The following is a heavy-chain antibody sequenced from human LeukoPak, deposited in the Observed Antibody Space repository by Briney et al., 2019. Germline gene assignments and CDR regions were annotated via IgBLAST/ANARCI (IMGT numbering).Heavy chain of an antibody. D-gene: IGHD2-2*01. CDR1: GFSFSSYA. CDR2: IRDSGGST. Sequence: GGSLRLSCAASGFSFSSYAMSWVRQAPGKGLEWVSAIRDSGGSTYYADSVKGRFTISRDNSKNTLYLQMNSLRAEDTAVYYCAKDRAAIVVVPAAPRRSYYFDYWGQGTLVTVSS. CDR3: AKDRAAIVVVPAAPRRSYYFDY. V-gene: IGHV3-23*01. J-gene: IGHJ4*02.